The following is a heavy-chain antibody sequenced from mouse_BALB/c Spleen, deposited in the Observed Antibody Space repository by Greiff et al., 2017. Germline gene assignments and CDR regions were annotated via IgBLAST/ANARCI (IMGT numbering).Heavy chain of an antibody. J-gene: IGHJ2*01. CDR3: ARDPPTGHFDY. CDR2: IRNKANGYTT. D-gene: IGHD4-1*02. Sequence: EVKLEESGGGLVQPGGSLRLSCATSGFTFTDYYMSWVRQPPGKALEWLGFIRNKANGYTTEYSASVKGRFTISRDNSQSILYLQMNTLRAEDSATYYCARDPPTGHFDYWGQGTTLTVSS. CDR1: GFTFTDYY. V-gene: IGHV7-3*02.